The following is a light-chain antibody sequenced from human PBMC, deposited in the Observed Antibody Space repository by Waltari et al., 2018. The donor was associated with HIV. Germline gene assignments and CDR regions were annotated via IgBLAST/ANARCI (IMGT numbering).Light chain of an antibody. V-gene: IGKV1-5*03. CDR1: QNVDSW. Sequence: IQMTQSPSILSASVGDRITITCQASQNVDSWLAWYQQRPGRAPKLLIYKASTLEYGVPARFSGSGSGTNFTLTINSLHPDDFATYYCQQYNSDFYTFGLGTRLDLK. J-gene: IGKJ2*01. CDR3: QQYNSDFYT. CDR2: KAS.